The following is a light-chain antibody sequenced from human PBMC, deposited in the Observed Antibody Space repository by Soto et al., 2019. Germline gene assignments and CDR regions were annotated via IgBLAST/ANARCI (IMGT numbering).Light chain of an antibody. CDR2: EVT. Sequence: QSALAQPASVSGSRGQSITISCVGRNTDVGQDKSVSWYQQGPGKAPKLLIFEVTNRPSGVSSRFSGSRSGNTASLTISGLQPDDEGDYFCVSYTDTDTLVFGTRTKVTVL. V-gene: IGLV2-14*01. CDR1: NTDVGQDKS. CDR3: VSYTDTDTLV. J-gene: IGLJ1*01.